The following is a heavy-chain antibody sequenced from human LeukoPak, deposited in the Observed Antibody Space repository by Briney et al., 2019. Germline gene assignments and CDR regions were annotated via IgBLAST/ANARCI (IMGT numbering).Heavy chain of an antibody. CDR1: GYTFTSYY. CDR3: ARGGDMATVPHLYYFEY. J-gene: IGHJ4*02. Sequence: GASVKVSCKASGYTFTSYYLHWVRQAPGQGLEWMGIINPSGGSTTYAQNFQGRVTMTRDTSTGTVYMELSSLRSEDTAVYYCARGGDMATVPHLYYFEYWGQGTLVTVSS. D-gene: IGHD5-24*01. V-gene: IGHV1-46*01. CDR2: INPSGGST.